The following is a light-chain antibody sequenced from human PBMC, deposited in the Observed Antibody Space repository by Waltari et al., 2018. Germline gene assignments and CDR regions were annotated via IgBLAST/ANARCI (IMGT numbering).Light chain of an antibody. J-gene: IGKJ2*01. CDR3: QQYYTTPS. Sequence: DIVMTQSPDSLAVSLGERATINCKSSQSVLYSSNSKNYLAWYQHKPRQPPKLLIYWASTRESGVPDRFSGSGSETDFTLTISSLQAEDVAVYYCQQYYTTPSFGQGTNLEIK. CDR1: QSVLYSSNSKNY. V-gene: IGKV4-1*01. CDR2: WAS.